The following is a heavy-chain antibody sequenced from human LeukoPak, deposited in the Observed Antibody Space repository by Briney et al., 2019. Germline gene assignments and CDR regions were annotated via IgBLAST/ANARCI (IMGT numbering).Heavy chain of an antibody. D-gene: IGHD3-3*01. CDR3: ARAVFRFMEDGQEYLDY. CDR1: GYTFSNYY. Sequence: ASMKVSCKASGYTFSNYYMHWVRQAPGQGLESMGIINPRPGSTSYAQKFQGRVTMSRDTSTSTVYMELRSLRSEDTAVYYCARAVFRFMEDGQEYLDYWGQGTLVTVSS. J-gene: IGHJ4*02. CDR2: INPRPGST. V-gene: IGHV1-46*01.